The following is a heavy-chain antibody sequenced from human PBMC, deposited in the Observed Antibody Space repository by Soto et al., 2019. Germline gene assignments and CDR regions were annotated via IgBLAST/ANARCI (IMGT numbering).Heavy chain of an antibody. Sequence: QVQLQQWGAGLLKPSETLSLTCAVYGGSFSGYYWSWICQPPGKGLEWIGEINHSGSTNYNPSLKSRVTISVDTSKNQFSLKLSSVTAVDTAVYYCARGRGIAVARRWFDPWGQGTLVTVSS. D-gene: IGHD6-19*01. CDR2: INHSGST. V-gene: IGHV4-34*01. J-gene: IGHJ5*02. CDR1: GGSFSGYY. CDR3: ARGRGIAVARRWFDP.